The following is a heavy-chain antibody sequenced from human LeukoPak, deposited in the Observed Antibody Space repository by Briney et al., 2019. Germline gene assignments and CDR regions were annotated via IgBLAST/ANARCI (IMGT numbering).Heavy chain of an antibody. J-gene: IGHJ5*02. D-gene: IGHD3-9*01. V-gene: IGHV4-39*01. CDR3: ARLPTGYPNWFDP. Sequence: PSQTLSLTCTLSGGSTIISSSYWGWIRHPPGKGLEWVGSISYGGNTFYNPSLKSRVTISLDTSRSQFSLKLDSVTATDTAVYYCARLPTGYPNWFDPWGQGTLVTLSS. CDR1: GGSTIISSSY. CDR2: ISYGGNT.